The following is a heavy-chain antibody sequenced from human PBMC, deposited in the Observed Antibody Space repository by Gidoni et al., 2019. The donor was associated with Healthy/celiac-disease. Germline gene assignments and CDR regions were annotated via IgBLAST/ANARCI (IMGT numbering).Heavy chain of an antibody. Sequence: QVQLQQWGAGLLKPSEPLSLPCAVYGGSFSGYYWSWIRQPPGKGLEWIGEINHSGSTNYNPSLKSRVTISVDTAVYYCARAPPYYYGSGSYRTPSHWGQGTLVTVSS. CDR3: H. CDR1: GGSFSGYY. V-gene: IGHV4-34*01. D-gene: IGHD3-10*01. CDR2: INHSGST. J-gene: IGHJ4*02.